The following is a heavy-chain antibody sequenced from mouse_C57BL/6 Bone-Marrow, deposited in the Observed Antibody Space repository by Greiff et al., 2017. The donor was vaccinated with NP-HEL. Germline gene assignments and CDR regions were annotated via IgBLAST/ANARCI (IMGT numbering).Heavy chain of an antibody. V-gene: IGHV1-82*01. CDR3: ASLPAY. D-gene: IGHD6-1*01. J-gene: IGHJ3*01. CDR1: GYAFSSSW. CDR2: IYPGDGDT. Sequence: VKLMESGPELVKPGASVKISCKASGYAFSSSWMNWVKQRPGKGLEWIGRIYPGDGDTNYNGKFKGKATLTADKSSSTAYMQLSSLTSEDSAVYFCASLPAYWGQGTLVTVSA.